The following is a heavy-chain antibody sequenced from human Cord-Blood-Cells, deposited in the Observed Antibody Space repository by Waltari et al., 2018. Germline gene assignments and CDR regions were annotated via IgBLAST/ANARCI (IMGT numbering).Heavy chain of an antibody. V-gene: IGHV3-21*01. D-gene: IGHD3-10*01. CDR3: ARGGKGIVDY. J-gene: IGHJ4*02. CDR2: ISSSSSYI. CDR1: GFTFSSYS. Sequence: EVQLVESGGGLVKPGGSLSLSCAASGFTFSSYSMNWVRQAPGKGLEWVSSISSSSSYIYYADSVKGRFTISRDNTKNSLYLQMNSLRAEDTAVYYCARGGKGIVDYWGQGTLVTVSS.